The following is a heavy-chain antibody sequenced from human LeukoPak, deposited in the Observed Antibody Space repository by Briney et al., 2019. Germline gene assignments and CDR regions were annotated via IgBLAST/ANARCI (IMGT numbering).Heavy chain of an antibody. CDR3: ARVLPGDPNMYYFDY. CDR2: ISFDGSQK. D-gene: IGHD3-10*01. Sequence: PGGSLRLSCAASGFTFSNYGMHWVRQAPGKGLEWVALISFDGSQKYYADSVKGRFTISRDNAKNSLYLQMNSLRAEDTAVYFCARVLPGDPNMYYFDYWGQGALVTVSS. V-gene: IGHV3-33*01. CDR1: GFTFSNYG. J-gene: IGHJ4*02.